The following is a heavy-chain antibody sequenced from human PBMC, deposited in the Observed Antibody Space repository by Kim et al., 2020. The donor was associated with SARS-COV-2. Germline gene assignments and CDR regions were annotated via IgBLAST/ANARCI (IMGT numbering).Heavy chain of an antibody. D-gene: IGHD2-15*01. V-gene: IGHV4-59*01. CDR1: GGSISSYY. CDR2: IYYSGST. Sequence: SETLSLTCTVSGGSISSYYWSWIRQPPGKGLEWIGYIYYSGSTNYNPSLKSRVTISVDTSKNQFSLKLSSVTAADTAVYYCAQSKGVVALDYWGQGTLVT. CDR3: AQSKGVVALDY. J-gene: IGHJ4*02.